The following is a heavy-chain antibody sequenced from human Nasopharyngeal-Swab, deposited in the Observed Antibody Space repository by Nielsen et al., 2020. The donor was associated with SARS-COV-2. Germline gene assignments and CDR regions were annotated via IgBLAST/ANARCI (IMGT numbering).Heavy chain of an antibody. Sequence: GSLRLSCAASGFTFSSYGMHWVRQAPGKGLEWVAVISYDGSNKYYADSVKGRFTISRDNSKNTLYLQMNSLRAEDTAVYYCAKDRYYDFWSGYYTKDYWGQGTLVTVSS. J-gene: IGHJ4*02. V-gene: IGHV3-30*18. CDR1: GFTFSSYG. D-gene: IGHD3-3*01. CDR2: ISYDGSNK. CDR3: AKDRYYDFWSGYYTKDY.